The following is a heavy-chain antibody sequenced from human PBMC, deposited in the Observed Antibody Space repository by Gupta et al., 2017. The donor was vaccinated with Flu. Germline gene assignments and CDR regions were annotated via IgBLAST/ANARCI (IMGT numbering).Heavy chain of an antibody. V-gene: IGHV3-23*01. CDR3: AKEQVLRFLETLLAPIY. Sequence: EVQLLESGGGSVQPGGSLRLSCAAAGFTFSSYSMSWVRQAPGKGLEWVSAISGSGGSTYYADSVKGRFTISRDNSKNTLDLQMNSLRAEDTAVYYCAKEQVLRFLETLLAPIYWGQGTLVTVSS. J-gene: IGHJ4*02. CDR1: GFTFSSYS. CDR2: ISGSGGST. D-gene: IGHD3-3*01.